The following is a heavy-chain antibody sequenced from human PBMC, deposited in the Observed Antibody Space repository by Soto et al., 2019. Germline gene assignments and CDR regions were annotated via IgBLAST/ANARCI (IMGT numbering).Heavy chain of an antibody. CDR2: ISGSGGST. V-gene: IGHV3-23*01. CDR1: GFTFSSYA. CDR3: AKVPYYGSGSYSTFYYYYSMDV. Sequence: GGSLRLSCAASGFTFSSYAMSWVRQAPGKGLEWVSAISGSGGSTYYADSVKGRFTISRDNSKNTLYLQMNSLRAEDTAVYYCAKVPYYGSGSYSTFYYYYSMDVWGKGTTVTVSS. D-gene: IGHD3-10*01. J-gene: IGHJ6*03.